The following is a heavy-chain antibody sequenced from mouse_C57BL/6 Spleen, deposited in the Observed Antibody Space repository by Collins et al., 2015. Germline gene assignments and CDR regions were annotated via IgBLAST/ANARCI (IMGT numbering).Heavy chain of an antibody. CDR3: AREGNSGSFYAMDY. V-gene: IGHV1-64*01. D-gene: IGHD1-1*02. CDR1: GYTFTSYW. CDR2: IHPNSGST. Sequence: QVQLQQPGAELVKPGASVKLSCKASGYTFTSYWMHWVKQRPGQGLEWIGMIHPNSGSTNYNEKFKSKATLTVDKSSSTAYMQLSSLTSEDSAVYYCAREGNSGSFYAMDYWGQGTSVTVSS. J-gene: IGHJ4*01.